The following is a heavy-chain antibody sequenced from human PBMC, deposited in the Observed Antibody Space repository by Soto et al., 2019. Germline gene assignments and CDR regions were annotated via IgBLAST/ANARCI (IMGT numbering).Heavy chain of an antibody. CDR1: GGSISSGDYY. CDR2: IYYSGST. V-gene: IGHV4-30-4*01. D-gene: IGHD3-10*01. CDR3: AREATGRRYYYGMDV. Sequence: KLSETLSLTCTVSGGSISSGDYYWSWIRQPPGKGLEWIGYIYYSGSTYYNPSLKSRVTISVDTSKNQFSLKLSSVTAADTAVYYCAREATGRRYYYGMDVWGQGTTVTVSS. J-gene: IGHJ6*02.